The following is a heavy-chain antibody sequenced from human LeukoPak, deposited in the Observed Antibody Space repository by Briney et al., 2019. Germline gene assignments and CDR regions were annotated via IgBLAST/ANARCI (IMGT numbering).Heavy chain of an antibody. CDR2: IKEDGSEK. V-gene: IGHV3-7*03. CDR1: GFTFSNFW. D-gene: IGHD2-15*01. J-gene: IGHJ4*02. CDR3: VRDVGWFQFDY. Sequence: GGSLGLSCAASGFTFSNFWMTWVRQAPGKGLEWVANIKEDGSEKYYEDSVKGRFTISRDNVKNSLYLQMNSLRAEDTAVYYCVRDVGWFQFDYWGQGTLVTVSS.